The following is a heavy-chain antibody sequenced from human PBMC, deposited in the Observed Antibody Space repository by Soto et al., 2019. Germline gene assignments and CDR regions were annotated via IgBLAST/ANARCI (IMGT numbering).Heavy chain of an antibody. Sequence: GGSLRLSCAASGFTFSSYWMSWVRQAPGKGLEWVANIKQDGSEKYYVDSVKGRFTISRDNAKNSLYLQMNSLRAEDTAVYYCARVGIVGAMGAFDIWGQGTMVTVSS. D-gene: IGHD1-26*01. CDR3: ARVGIVGAMGAFDI. J-gene: IGHJ3*02. CDR2: IKQDGSEK. CDR1: GFTFSSYW. V-gene: IGHV3-7*01.